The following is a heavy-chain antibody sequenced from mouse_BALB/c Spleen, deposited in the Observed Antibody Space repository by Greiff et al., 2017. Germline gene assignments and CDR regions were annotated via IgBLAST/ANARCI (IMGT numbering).Heavy chain of an antibody. CDR1: GYTFTSYW. J-gene: IGHJ3*01. D-gene: IGHD2-10*01. Sequence: LQQPGSELVRPGASVKLSCKASGYTFTSYWMHWVKQRPGQGLEWIGNIYPGSGSTNYDEKFKSKATLTVDTSSSTAYMQLSSLTSEDSAVYYCKRSYYGNYEGVWFAYWGQGTLVTVSA. V-gene: IGHV1S22*01. CDR2: IYPGSGST. CDR3: KRSYYGNYEGVWFAY.